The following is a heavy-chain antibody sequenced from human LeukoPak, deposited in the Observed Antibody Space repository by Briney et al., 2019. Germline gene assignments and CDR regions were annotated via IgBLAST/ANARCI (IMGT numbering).Heavy chain of an antibody. V-gene: IGHV3-53*01. CDR2: VYGGGNA. J-gene: IGHJ4*02. CDR1: GFTVSSSY. Sequence: HPGGSLRLSCAVPGFTVSSSYMSWVRQAPGKGLEWVSGVYGGGNAYYADSVKGRFAISRDNSKNTLYLQMDSLRAEDTAVYYCARRVNSDFDYWGQGTLVTVSS. D-gene: IGHD2-21*01. CDR3: ARRVNSDFDY.